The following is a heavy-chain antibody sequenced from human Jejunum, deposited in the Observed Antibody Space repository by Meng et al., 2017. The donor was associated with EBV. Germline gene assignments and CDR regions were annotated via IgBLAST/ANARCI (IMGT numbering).Heavy chain of an antibody. CDR2: ISSSSSYI. V-gene: IGHV3-21*01. J-gene: IGHJ2*01. CDR3: ARDRVVVTSWYFDL. Sequence: EVQLVESGXXLVKLGGSLRLSCAASGFTFSSYSMNWVRQAPGKGLEWVSSISSSSSYIYYADSVKGRFTISRDNAKNSLYLQMNSLRAEDTAVYYCARDRVVVTSWYFDLWGRGTLVTVSS. D-gene: IGHD2-15*01. CDR1: GFTFSSYS.